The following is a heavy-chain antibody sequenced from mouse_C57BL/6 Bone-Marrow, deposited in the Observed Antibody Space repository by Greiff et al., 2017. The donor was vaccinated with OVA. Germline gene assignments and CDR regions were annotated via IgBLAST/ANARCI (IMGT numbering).Heavy chain of an antibody. Sequence: EVQRVESGGGLVQPGGSMKLSCVASGFTFSNYWMNWVRQSPEKGLEWVAQIRLKSDTYATHYEESVKGRFTISRDDSKCSVYLQMNNLRAEDTEISYCTGSYYGSRNDYAMDYWGQGTSVTVSS. J-gene: IGHJ4*01. D-gene: IGHD1-1*01. CDR2: IRLKSDTYAT. CDR3: TGSYYGSRNDYAMDY. CDR1: GFTFSNYW. V-gene: IGHV6-3*01.